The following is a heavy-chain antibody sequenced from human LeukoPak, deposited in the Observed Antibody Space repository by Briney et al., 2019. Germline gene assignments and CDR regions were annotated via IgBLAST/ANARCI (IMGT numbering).Heavy chain of an antibody. V-gene: IGHV4-59*08. CDR1: GGSIGSDY. Sequence: SETLSLTCTVPGGSIGSDYWTWIRQPPGKGLEYIGYIYYTGGTNYNPSLKSRVTISVDTSKNQFSLKLSSVTAADTAVYFCAKYGNSGWVIDNWGQGTLVTVSS. CDR2: IYYTGGT. J-gene: IGHJ4*02. D-gene: IGHD6-19*01. CDR3: AKYGNSGWVIDN.